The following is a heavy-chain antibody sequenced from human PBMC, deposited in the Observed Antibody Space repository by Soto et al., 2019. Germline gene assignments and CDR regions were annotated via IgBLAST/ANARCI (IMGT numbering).Heavy chain of an antibody. CDR1: GGSVSSGSYY. D-gene: IGHD2-2*01. CDR3: ARDLVLQMGYCSSTSCYPYYYYGMDV. CDR2: IYYSGST. Sequence: PSETLSLTCTVSGGSVSSGSYYWSWIRQPPGKGLEWIGYIYYSGSTNYNPSLKSRVTISVDTSKNQFSLKLSSVTAADTAVYYCARDLVLQMGYCSSTSCYPYYYYGMDVWGQGTTVTVSS. J-gene: IGHJ6*02. V-gene: IGHV4-61*01.